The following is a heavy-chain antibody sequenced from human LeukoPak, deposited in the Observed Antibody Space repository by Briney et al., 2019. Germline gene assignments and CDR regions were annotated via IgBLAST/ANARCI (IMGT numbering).Heavy chain of an antibody. V-gene: IGHV3-48*04. CDR2: IDTSSTTM. J-gene: IGHJ5*01. CDR3: ARDNWVDC. CDR1: GLTSSKYS. Sequence: GGSLRLSCAASGLTSSKYSMTWARQAPGKGLEWVSFIDTSSTTMYYTDSVKGRFTISGDNAKNSLYLQMNSLKVEDTAIYYCARDNWVDCWGQGTLVTVSS.